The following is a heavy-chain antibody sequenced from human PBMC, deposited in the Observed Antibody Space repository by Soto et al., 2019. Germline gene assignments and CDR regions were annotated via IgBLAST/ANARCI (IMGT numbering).Heavy chain of an antibody. V-gene: IGHV3-23*01. D-gene: IGHD6-13*01. CDR2: ISGSGGST. Sequence: EGSLRLSCAASGFTFSSYAMSWVRQAPGKGLEWVSAISGSGGSTYYADSVKGRFTISRDNSKNTLYLQMNSLRAEDTAVYYYAPPLYGSWYTSLFDYWGQGTLVTVSS. J-gene: IGHJ4*02. CDR3: APPLYGSWYTSLFDY. CDR1: GFTFSSYA.